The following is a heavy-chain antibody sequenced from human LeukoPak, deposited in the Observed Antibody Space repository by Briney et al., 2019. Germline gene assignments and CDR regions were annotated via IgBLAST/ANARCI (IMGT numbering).Heavy chain of an antibody. Sequence: ASVKVSCKASGYTSTSYDINWVRQATGQGLEWMGWMNPNSGNTGYAQKFQGRVTMTRNTSISTAYMELSSLRSEDTAVYYCARGVYPWFGELLVRAYYYMDVWGKGTTVTVSS. CDR2: MNPNSGNT. D-gene: IGHD3-10*01. CDR1: GYTSTSYD. CDR3: ARGVYPWFGELLVRAYYYMDV. J-gene: IGHJ6*03. V-gene: IGHV1-8*01.